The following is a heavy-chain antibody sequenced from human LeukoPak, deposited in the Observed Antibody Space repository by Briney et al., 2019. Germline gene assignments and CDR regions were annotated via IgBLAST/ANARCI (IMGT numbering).Heavy chain of an antibody. CDR2: ISGSGGST. V-gene: IGHV3-23*01. Sequence: GGSLRLSCAASGFTFSSYGMSWVRQAPGKGLEWVSAISGSGGSTFYADSVKGRFTISRDSSKNTLYLQMNSLRAEDTAVYYCAKVYSAGWYPGYFDYWGQGTLVTVSS. J-gene: IGHJ4*02. CDR3: AKVYSAGWYPGYFDY. D-gene: IGHD6-19*01. CDR1: GFTFSSYG.